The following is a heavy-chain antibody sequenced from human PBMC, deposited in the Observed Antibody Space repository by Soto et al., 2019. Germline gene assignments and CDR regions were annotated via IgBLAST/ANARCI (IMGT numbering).Heavy chain of an antibody. CDR1: GFTFKTFV. D-gene: IGHD2-21*02. Sequence: GGSLRLSCAASGFTFKTFVMNWVRHAPGKGLEWVSYISGTTDTINFADSVRGRFTISRDNAKNSMFLQMDSLRAADTAVYYCGRQRGVMTDFAYFDSWGQGTLVTVSS. CDR2: ISGTTDTI. CDR3: GRQRGVMTDFAYFDS. J-gene: IGHJ4*02. V-gene: IGHV3-48*01.